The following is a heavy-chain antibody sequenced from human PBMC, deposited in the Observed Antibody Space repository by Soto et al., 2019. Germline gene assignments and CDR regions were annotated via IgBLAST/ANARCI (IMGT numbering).Heavy chain of an antibody. CDR1: GFPFRDYY. Sequence: QVQLVESGGGLVKPGGSLRLSCAGSGFPFRDYYMSWIRQAPGKGLEWLSYISGSSAYTNSADSVKGRFTISRDNAKNSLFLQMNNLRADDTAVYYCARDLGSSSTNYFDSWGQGTLVTVSS. D-gene: IGHD3-10*01. CDR3: ARDLGSSSTNYFDS. J-gene: IGHJ4*02. V-gene: IGHV3-11*06. CDR2: ISGSSAYT.